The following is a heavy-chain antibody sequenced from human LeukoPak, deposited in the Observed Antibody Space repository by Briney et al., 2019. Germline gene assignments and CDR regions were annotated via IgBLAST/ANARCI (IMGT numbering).Heavy chain of an antibody. CDR2: IYYSGST. Sequence: SETLSLTCTVSGGSISSSSYYWGWIRQPPGKGLEWIGSIYYSGSTYYNPSLKSRVTISVDTSKNQFSLKLSSVTAADTAVYYCAKTKMYSSGLPYFDYWGQGTLVTVSS. D-gene: IGHD6-19*01. V-gene: IGHV4-39*01. J-gene: IGHJ4*02. CDR3: AKTKMYSSGLPYFDY. CDR1: GGSISSSSYY.